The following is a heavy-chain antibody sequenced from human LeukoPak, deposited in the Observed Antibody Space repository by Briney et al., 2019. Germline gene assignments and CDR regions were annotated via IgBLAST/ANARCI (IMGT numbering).Heavy chain of an antibody. CDR1: GGSISGSTYY. Sequence: SETLSLTCTVSGGSISGSTYYWAWIRQPPGKGLEWIGSVYYTGNTYHNPSLKSRVTISVDTSKNQFSLKLSSVTAADTAVYYCARQKGVAGREAVDYWGQGTLVTVSS. J-gene: IGHJ4*02. D-gene: IGHD6-19*01. CDR3: ARQKGVAGREAVDY. CDR2: VYYTGNT. V-gene: IGHV4-39*01.